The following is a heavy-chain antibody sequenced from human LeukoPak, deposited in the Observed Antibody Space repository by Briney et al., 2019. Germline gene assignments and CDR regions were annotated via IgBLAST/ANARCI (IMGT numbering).Heavy chain of an antibody. D-gene: IGHD6-13*01. CDR1: GGSISIYY. V-gene: IGHV4-4*07. CDR2: IYTSGST. CDR3: ARTISSSWHVEGAFDI. Sequence: SETLSLTRTVSGGSISIYYWGWIRQPAGKGREGVGRIYTSGSTNYNPSLKSRVTMSVDTSKNQFSLKLSSVTAADTAVYYCARTISSSWHVEGAFDIWGQGTMVTVSS. J-gene: IGHJ3*02.